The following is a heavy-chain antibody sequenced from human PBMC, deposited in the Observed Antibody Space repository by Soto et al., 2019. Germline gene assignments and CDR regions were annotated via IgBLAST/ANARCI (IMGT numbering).Heavy chain of an antibody. CDR1: GFTFDDYV. CDR3: AKDIGYCSSTRCDYGMDV. J-gene: IGHJ6*02. Sequence: EVQLVESGGGLVQPGRSLRLSCAASGFTFDDYVAHWVRQVPGKGLEWVSGIDWNSGAIGYADSVKGRFIISRDSAKNSLFLQMNSLRAEDTALYYCAKDIGYCSSTRCDYGMDVWGQGTTVTVSS. V-gene: IGHV3-9*01. D-gene: IGHD2-2*03. CDR2: IDWNSGAI.